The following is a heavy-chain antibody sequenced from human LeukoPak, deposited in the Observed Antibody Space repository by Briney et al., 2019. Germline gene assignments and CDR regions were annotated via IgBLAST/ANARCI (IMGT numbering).Heavy chain of an antibody. V-gene: IGHV4-61*05. D-gene: IGHD4-17*01. Sequence: SETLSLTCTVSGGSISSSSYYWGWIRQPPGKGLEWIGYIYYSGSTNYNPSLKSRVTISVDTSKNQFSLKLSSVTAADTAVYYCARAGGFDDYDYFDYWGQGTLVTVSS. J-gene: IGHJ4*02. CDR3: ARAGGFDDYDYFDY. CDR2: IYYSGST. CDR1: GGSISSSSYY.